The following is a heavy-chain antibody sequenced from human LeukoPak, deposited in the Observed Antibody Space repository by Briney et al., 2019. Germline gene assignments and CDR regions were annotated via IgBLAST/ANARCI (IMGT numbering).Heavy chain of an antibody. CDR3: ARQAVAAMGDDAFDI. J-gene: IGHJ3*02. Sequence: PSETLSLTCTVSGGSISSSSYYWGWIRQPPGKGLEWMGSIYYSGSTYYNPSLKSRVTISVDTSKNQFSLKLSSVTAADTAVYYCARQAVAAMGDDAFDIWGQGTMATVSS. V-gene: IGHV4-39*07. D-gene: IGHD6-19*01. CDR2: IYYSGST. CDR1: GGSISSSSYY.